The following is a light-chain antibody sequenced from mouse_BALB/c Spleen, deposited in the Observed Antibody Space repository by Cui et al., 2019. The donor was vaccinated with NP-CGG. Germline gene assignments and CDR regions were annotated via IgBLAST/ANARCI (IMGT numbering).Light chain of an antibody. Sequence: QAVVTQESALTTSPGETVTLTCRSNTGAVTTSNYANWVQEKPDHLFTVLIGGTNNRAPGVPARFSGSLIGDKTALTSTGAQTEDEAIYFCALWYSNHWVFGGGTKLTVL. CDR3: ALWYSNHWV. CDR2: GTN. J-gene: IGLJ1*01. V-gene: IGLV1*01. CDR1: TGAVTTSNY.